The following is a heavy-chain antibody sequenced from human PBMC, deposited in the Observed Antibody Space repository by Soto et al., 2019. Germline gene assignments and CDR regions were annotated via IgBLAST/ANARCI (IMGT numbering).Heavy chain of an antibody. D-gene: IGHD3-3*02. J-gene: IGHJ4*02. V-gene: IGHV3-7*02. CDR3: ARHLGGNRDY. Sequence: LGGSLRLSCAASGFSFSRSWMSWVRQAPGKGLERVANLKEDGSEVHYVDSVKGRFTISRDNARNTLYLQMSSLRVEDTAVYYCARHLGGNRDYWGQGTLVIVYS. CDR1: GFSFSRSW. CDR2: LKEDGSEV.